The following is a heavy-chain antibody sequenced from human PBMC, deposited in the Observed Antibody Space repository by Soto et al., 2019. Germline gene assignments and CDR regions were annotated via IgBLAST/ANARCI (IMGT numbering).Heavy chain of an antibody. V-gene: IGHV3-30*18. J-gene: IGHJ6*02. CDR3: AKDLGIDYGDYVTYYYYGMDV. CDR1: GFTFSSYG. Sequence: GSLRLSCAASGFTFSSYGMHWVRQAPGKGLEWVAVISYDGSNKYYADSVKGRFTISRDNSKNTLYLQMNSLRAEDTAVYYCAKDLGIDYGDYVTYYYYGMDVWGQGTTVTVSS. D-gene: IGHD4-17*01. CDR2: ISYDGSNK.